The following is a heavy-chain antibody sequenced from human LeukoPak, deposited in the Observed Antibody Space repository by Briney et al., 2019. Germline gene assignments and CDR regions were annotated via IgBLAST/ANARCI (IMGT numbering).Heavy chain of an antibody. J-gene: IGHJ5*02. D-gene: IGHD3-3*01. V-gene: IGHV4-59*01. Sequence: SETLSLTCTVSGGYISSYYWSWVRQPPGKGLEWIGYIYCSGSTNYNPSLKSRVTISVDTSKNQFSLKLSSVTAADTAVYYCARGNDLFGVVITYWFDPWGQGTLVTVSS. CDR2: IYCSGST. CDR3: ARGNDLFGVVITYWFDP. CDR1: GGYISSYY.